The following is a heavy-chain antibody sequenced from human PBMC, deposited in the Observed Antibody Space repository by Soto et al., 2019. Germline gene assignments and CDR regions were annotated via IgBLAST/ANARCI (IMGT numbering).Heavy chain of an antibody. J-gene: IGHJ4*02. D-gene: IGHD3-22*01. V-gene: IGHV1-18*01. Sequence: ASVKVSCKTSGDTFTNFGLSWVRQAPGQGLEWMGWIATYNSNKNYAQKFQGRLTLTTDTSTSTGYMELKSLEYDDTAVYYCAKDRGRITMIVVVIRGPVYYFDYWGQGTLVTVSS. CDR3: AKDRGRITMIVVVIRGPVYYFDY. CDR1: GDTFTNFG. CDR2: IATYNSNK.